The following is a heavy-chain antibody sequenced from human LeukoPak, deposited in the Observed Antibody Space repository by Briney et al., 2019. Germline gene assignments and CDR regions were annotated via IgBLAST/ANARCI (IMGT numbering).Heavy chain of an antibody. CDR3: ARSVYYDSSGHYYRYFDY. CDR1: DGSDTNSNYY. J-gene: IGHJ4*02. CDR2: IYYIGST. Sequence: SETLSLTCTVSDGSDTNSNYYWGWIRQPPGKGLEWIGSIYYIGSTYYNPSLKSRVTISVDTSKNQFSLRLSSVTAADTAVYYCARSVYYDSSGHYYRYFDYWGQGTLVTVSS. V-gene: IGHV4-39*01. D-gene: IGHD3-22*01.